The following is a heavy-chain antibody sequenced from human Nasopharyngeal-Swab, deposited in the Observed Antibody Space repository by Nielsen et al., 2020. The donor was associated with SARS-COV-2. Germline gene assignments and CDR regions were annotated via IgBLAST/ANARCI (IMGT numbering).Heavy chain of an antibody. Sequence: GESLKISCVASAYNFRDYWMHWFRQAPGKGLVWVSRIKSDGISITYADSVKGRFTISRDDAKKTLYLQMNSLRAEDTAGYYCATDKFYNAYDWGQGTLVTVSS. D-gene: IGHD3-10*01. CDR2: IKSDGISI. CDR3: ATDKFYNAYD. CDR1: AYNFRDYW. J-gene: IGHJ4*02. V-gene: IGHV3-74*03.